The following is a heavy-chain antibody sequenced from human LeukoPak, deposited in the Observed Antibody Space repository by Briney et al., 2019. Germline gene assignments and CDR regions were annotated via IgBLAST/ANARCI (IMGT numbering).Heavy chain of an antibody. J-gene: IGHJ5*02. V-gene: IGHV1-46*01. CDR1: GYTFTSYY. Sequence: ASVKVSCKASGYTFTSYYIHWVRQAPGQGLEWMGIINPGDGSTSYVQKFQGRVTMTTDTSTSTAYMELRSLRSDDTAVYYCARDLGRIAAAANPNWFDPWGQGTLVTVSS. CDR3: ARDLGRIAAAANPNWFDP. CDR2: INPGDGST. D-gene: IGHD6-13*01.